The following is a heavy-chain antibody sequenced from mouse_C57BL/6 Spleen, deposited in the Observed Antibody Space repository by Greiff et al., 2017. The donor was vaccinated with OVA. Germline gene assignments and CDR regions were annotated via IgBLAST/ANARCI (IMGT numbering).Heavy chain of an antibody. J-gene: IGHJ2*01. Sequence: VQLQQSGPELVKPGASVKISCKASGYAFSSSWMHWVKQRPGKGLEWIGRIYPGDGDTNYNGKFKGKVTLTADKSSSTAYMQLSSLTSEDSAVYFCARVYYYSSSYSFDYWGQGTTLTVSS. CDR3: ARVYYYSSSYSFDY. D-gene: IGHD1-1*01. V-gene: IGHV1-82*01. CDR2: IYPGDGDT. CDR1: GYAFSSSW.